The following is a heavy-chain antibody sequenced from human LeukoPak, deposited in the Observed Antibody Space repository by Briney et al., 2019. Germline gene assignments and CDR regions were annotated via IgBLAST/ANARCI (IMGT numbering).Heavy chain of an antibody. CDR1: GFPFSSYG. CDR2: ISGAGGST. J-gene: IGHJ4*02. D-gene: IGHD4-17*01. Sequence: GESLRLSCDASGFPFSSYGMSWVRQAPGKGLEWVSAISGAGGSTYFADFVKGRFTISRDNSKNTLYLQMNSLRAEDTAVYYCASRATVTTFFDYWGQGALVTVSS. V-gene: IGHV3-23*01. CDR3: ASRATVTTFFDY.